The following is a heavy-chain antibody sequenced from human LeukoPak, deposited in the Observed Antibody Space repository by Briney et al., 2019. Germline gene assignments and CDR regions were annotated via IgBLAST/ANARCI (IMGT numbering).Heavy chain of an antibody. D-gene: IGHD2-15*01. J-gene: IGHJ4*02. CDR1: GYSSTSYS. CDR2: IYPGDSDT. CDR3: ARLGDCSGGSCYPPRWHFDY. V-gene: IGHV5-51*01. Sequence: GESLKISCKGSGYSSTSYSIGWVRQMPGKGLEWMGIIYPGDSDTRYSPSFQGQVTISADESISTAYLQWSSLKASDTAMYYCARLGDCSGGSCYPPRWHFDYWGQGTLVTVPS.